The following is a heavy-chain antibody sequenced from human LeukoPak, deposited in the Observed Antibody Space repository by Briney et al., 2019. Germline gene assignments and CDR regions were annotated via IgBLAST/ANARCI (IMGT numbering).Heavy chain of an antibody. CDR3: ARLAGATVTTQFDY. D-gene: IGHD4-17*01. V-gene: IGHV4-39*01. CDR2: IYYSGST. CDR1: SGSISSSSYY. J-gene: IGHJ4*02. Sequence: TPSETLSLTCTVSSGSISSSSYYWSWIRQPPGKGLEWIGSIYYSGSTYYNPSLKSRVTIYVDTSKKQFSLKLSSVTAADTAVYYCARLAGATVTTQFDYWGQGTLVTVSS.